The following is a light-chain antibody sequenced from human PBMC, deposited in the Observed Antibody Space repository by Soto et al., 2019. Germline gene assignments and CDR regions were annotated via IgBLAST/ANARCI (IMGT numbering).Light chain of an antibody. J-gene: IGLJ1*01. CDR3: SSFTSSSTFV. CDR1: SSDVGRYNY. V-gene: IGLV2-14*03. CDR2: DVS. Sequence: QSALAQPASVSGSRGQSITISCTGTSSDVGRYNYVSWFQQHPGKVPKLIIYDVSNWPSGVSDRVSGSKSGNTASLTISGLHPEDEADYYCSSFTSSSTFVLGTGTKLTVL.